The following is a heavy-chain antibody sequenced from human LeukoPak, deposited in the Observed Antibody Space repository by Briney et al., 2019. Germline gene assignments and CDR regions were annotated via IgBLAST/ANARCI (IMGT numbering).Heavy chain of an antibody. CDR2: TYYRPKWYN. CDR3: ASSYYYGSGSYQYPLNFDY. CDR1: GDSVSSNSAA. Sequence: PSQTLSLTCAISGDSVSSNSAAWNWIRQSPSRGLEWLGRTYYRPKWYNGYAVSVKSRITINPDTSKNHFSLQLNSVTPEDTAVYYCASSYYYGSGSYQYPLNFDYWGQGTLVTVSS. V-gene: IGHV6-1*01. J-gene: IGHJ4*02. D-gene: IGHD3-10*01.